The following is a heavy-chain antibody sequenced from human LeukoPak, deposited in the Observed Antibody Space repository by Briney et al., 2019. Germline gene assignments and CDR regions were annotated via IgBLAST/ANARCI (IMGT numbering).Heavy chain of an antibody. D-gene: IGHD3-10*01. Sequence: PGGSLRLSCAVSGFTFSSYWMSWVRQAPGKGLEWLAIIKQDGSEKYYADSVKGRFTISRDNTKNSLYLQMNSLRAEDTAVYYCAGGIPITMVRGAPWGQGTLVTVSS. CDR3: AGGIPITMVRGAP. CDR2: IKQDGSEK. V-gene: IGHV3-7*04. J-gene: IGHJ5*02. CDR1: GFTFSSYW.